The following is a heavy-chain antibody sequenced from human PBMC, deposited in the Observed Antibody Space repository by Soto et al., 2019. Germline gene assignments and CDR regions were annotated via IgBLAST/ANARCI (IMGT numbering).Heavy chain of an antibody. V-gene: IGHV4-34*01. CDR3: ASRLPTNSSGWTKVFDY. Sequence: PSETLSLTCAVYGGSFSGYYWSWIRQPPGKGLEWIGEINHSGSTNYNPSLKSRVTISVDTSKNQFSLKLSSVTAADTAVYYCASRLPTNSSGWTKVFDYWGQGTLVTVSS. D-gene: IGHD6-19*01. CDR1: GGSFSGYY. CDR2: INHSGST. J-gene: IGHJ4*02.